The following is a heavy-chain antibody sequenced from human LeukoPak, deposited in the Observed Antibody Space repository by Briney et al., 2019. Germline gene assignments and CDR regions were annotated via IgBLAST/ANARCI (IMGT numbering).Heavy chain of an antibody. J-gene: IGHJ4*02. D-gene: IGHD3-22*01. CDR3: ARDYYDSSGYYQTPAYYFDY. Sequence: GGSLRLSCSATGFTFSSYVMAWVRQAPGKGLEWVSYISNSGGTTLDADSVKGRFTISRDNSKNTLYLQMNSLRAEDTAVYYCARDYYDSSGYYQTPAYYFDYWGQGTLVTVSS. CDR1: GFTFSSYV. V-gene: IGHV3-23*01. CDR2: ISNSGGTT.